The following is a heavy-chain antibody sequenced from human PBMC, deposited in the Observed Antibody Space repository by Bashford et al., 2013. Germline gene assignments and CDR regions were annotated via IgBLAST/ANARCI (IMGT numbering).Heavy chain of an antibody. CDR2: ISAYNGNT. CDR1: GYTFTSYG. D-gene: IGHD5-12*01. Sequence: ASVKVSCKASGYTFTSYGISWVRQAPGQGLEWMGWISAYNGNTNYAQKLQGRVTMTTDTSTSTAYMELRSLRSDDTAVYYCARGGYGPVYYYYGMDVWGQGTTSTVSS. J-gene: IGHJ6*02. V-gene: IGHV1-18*01. CDR3: ARGGYGPVYYYYGMDV.